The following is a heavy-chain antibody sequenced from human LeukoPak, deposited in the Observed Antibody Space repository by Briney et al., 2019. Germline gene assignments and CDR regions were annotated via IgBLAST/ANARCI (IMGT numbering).Heavy chain of an antibody. J-gene: IGHJ6*01. CDR3: ARLPHGDYSSIRAYPLDV. D-gene: IGHD6-13*01. V-gene: IGHV4-34*01. Sequence: PSETLSLTCAVYGGSFSGYYWSWIRQSPGKGLEWIGEINHSGSTNYNPSLKSRVTISVDTSKNQFSLKLSPVTAADTAVYYCARLPHGDYSSIRAYPLDVWGQGTTVTVSS. CDR1: GGSFSGYY. CDR2: INHSGST.